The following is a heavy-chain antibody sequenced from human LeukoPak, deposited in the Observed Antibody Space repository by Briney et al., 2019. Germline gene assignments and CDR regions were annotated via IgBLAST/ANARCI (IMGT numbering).Heavy chain of an antibody. J-gene: IGHJ4*02. CDR2: ISAYNGNT. CDR3: ARVGYDFWSGYYTGGYYFDY. Sequence: ASVKVSCKAASYTFTSYGISWVRQAPGQGLEWMGWISAYNGNTNYAQKLQGRVTTTTDTSTSTAYMELRSLRSDDTAVYYCARVGYDFWSGYYTGGYYFDYWGQGTLVTVSS. CDR1: SYTFTSYG. D-gene: IGHD3-3*01. V-gene: IGHV1-18*01.